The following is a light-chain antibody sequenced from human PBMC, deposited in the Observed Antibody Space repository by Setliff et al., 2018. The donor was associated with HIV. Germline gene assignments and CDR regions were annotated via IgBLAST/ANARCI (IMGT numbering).Light chain of an antibody. CDR3: SSYTSSSTHVI. V-gene: IGLV2-14*01. CDR2: EVS. J-gene: IGLJ2*01. Sequence: SVLAQPASVSGSPGQSITISCTGTSSDVGDYNFVSWYQHYPGKAPKLMIYEVSNRPSGVSNRFSGSKSGNTASLTISGLQAEDEADYYCSSYTSSSTHVIFGGGTKVTVL. CDR1: SSDVGDYNF.